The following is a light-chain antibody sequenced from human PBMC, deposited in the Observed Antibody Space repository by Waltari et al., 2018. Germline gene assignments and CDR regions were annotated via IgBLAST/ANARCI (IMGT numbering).Light chain of an antibody. Sequence: SYELTQTPSVSVSPGETSSITCSGDKLGHKYACWYQQKPGQSPGLDIDQDNKRPSGIPERFSGSNSGNTATLTISGTQAMDEADYYCQAWDRSTTGVFGGGTKLTVL. CDR3: QAWDRSTTGV. CDR1: KLGHKY. J-gene: IGLJ2*01. CDR2: QDN. V-gene: IGLV3-1*01.